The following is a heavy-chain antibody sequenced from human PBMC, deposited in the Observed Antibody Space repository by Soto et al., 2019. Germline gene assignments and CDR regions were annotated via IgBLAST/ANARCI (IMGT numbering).Heavy chain of an antibody. CDR3: ATDRWVRGESKINFSYYYGMDV. D-gene: IGHD3-10*01. J-gene: IGHJ6*02. CDR2: ISYDGRKK. CDR1: GLTFSTFG. V-gene: IGHV3-30*04. Sequence: QVQLVESGGGVVQPGRSLRLSCAASGLTFSTFGMHWVRQAPGMGLEWVAVISYDGRKKYYAESVRGRLTISRDNSKNTLYLQLNSLKAEDTAVYYCATDRWVRGESKINFSYYYGMDVWGQGTTVTVSS.